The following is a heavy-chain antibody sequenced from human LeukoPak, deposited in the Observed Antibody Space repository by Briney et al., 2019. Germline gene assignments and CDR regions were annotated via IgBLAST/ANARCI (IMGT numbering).Heavy chain of an antibody. J-gene: IGHJ5*02. D-gene: IGHD6-19*01. Sequence: ASVKVSCKASGYTFTGYYMHWVRQAPGQGLEWMGWINPNSGGTNYAQKFQGRVTMTRDTSISTAYMELSRLRSDDTAVYYCARGRGSGHKGNWFDPWGQGTLVTVSS. CDR1: GYTFTGYY. V-gene: IGHV1-2*02. CDR2: INPNSGGT. CDR3: ARGRGSGHKGNWFDP.